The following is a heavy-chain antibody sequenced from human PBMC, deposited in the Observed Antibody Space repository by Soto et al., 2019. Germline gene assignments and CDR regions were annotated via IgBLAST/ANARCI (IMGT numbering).Heavy chain of an antibody. J-gene: IGHJ4*02. Sequence: GGSLRLSCAASGFTFSSYAMSWVRQAPGKGLEWVSAISGSGGSTYYADSVKGRFTISRDNSKNTRYLQMNSLRAEDTAVYYCAKDRKLGIYNYWGQGTLVTVSS. CDR1: GFTFSSYA. CDR3: AKDRKLGIYNY. D-gene: IGHD7-27*01. V-gene: IGHV3-23*01. CDR2: ISGSGGST.